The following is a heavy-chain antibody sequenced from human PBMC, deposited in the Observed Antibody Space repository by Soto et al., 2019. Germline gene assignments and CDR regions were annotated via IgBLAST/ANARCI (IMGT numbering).Heavy chain of an antibody. CDR1: GFTFSNAW. CDR2: IKSKTDGGTT. Sequence: GGSLRLSCAASGFTFSNAWMSWVCQAPGKGLEWVGRIKSKTDGGTTDYAAPVKGRFTISRDDSKNTLYLQMNSLKTEDTAVYYCTTDPAMIVVVIDYWGQGTLVTVSS. J-gene: IGHJ4*02. CDR3: TTDPAMIVVVIDY. V-gene: IGHV3-15*01. D-gene: IGHD3-22*01.